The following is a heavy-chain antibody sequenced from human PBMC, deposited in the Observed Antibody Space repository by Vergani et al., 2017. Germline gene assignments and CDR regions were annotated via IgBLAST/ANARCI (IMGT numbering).Heavy chain of an antibody. CDR1: GFTSAGYA. D-gene: IGHD6-6*01. CDR3: AKDLVTSSGGGWFDH. V-gene: IGHV3-9*02. CDR2: ISWNSNSI. J-gene: IGHJ5*02. Sequence: EVQLEESGGGLVLPGRSLRLSCVASGFTSAGYAMHWVRQAPGKGLEWVSGISWNSNSIGYADSVKGRFTISRDNDKNSLYLQMNSLRAEDTALYYCAKDLVTSSGGGWFDHWGQGTLVTVSS.